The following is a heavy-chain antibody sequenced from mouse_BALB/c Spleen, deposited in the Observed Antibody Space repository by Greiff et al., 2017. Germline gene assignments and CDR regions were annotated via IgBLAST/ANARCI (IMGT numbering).Heavy chain of an antibody. Sequence: EVKLVESGGGLVQPGGSLKLSCAASGFDFSRYWMSWVRQAPGKGLEWIGEINPDSSTINYTPSLKDKFIISRDNAKNTLYLQMSKVRSEDTALYYCARPGYYYGSLAWFAYWGQGTLVTVSA. CDR1: GFDFSRYW. J-gene: IGHJ3*01. CDR2: INPDSSTI. V-gene: IGHV4-1*02. CDR3: ARPGYYYGSLAWFAY. D-gene: IGHD1-1*01.